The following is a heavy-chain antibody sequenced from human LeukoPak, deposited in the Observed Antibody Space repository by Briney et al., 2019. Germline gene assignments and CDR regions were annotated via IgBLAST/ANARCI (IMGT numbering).Heavy chain of an antibody. J-gene: IGHJ4*02. CDR2: IYSGGST. V-gene: IGHV3-66*01. CDR1: GFTVSSNY. CDR3: ARANWGHPMYYFDY. D-gene: IGHD7-27*01. Sequence: PGGSLRLSCAASGFTVSSNYMSWVRQAPGEGLEWVSIIYSGGSTYYADSVKGRFTISRDNSKNTLYLQMNSLRAEDTAVYYCARANWGHPMYYFDYWGQGTLVTVSS.